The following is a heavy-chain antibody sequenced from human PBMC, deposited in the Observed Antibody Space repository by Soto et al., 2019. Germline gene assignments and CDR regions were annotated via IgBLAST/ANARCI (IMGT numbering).Heavy chain of an antibody. CDR1: GFTLSVYS. CDR3: ARTSALGQAAFDV. J-gene: IGHJ3*01. CDR2: IHYDASST. V-gene: IGHV3-64*01. Sequence: EVQLVESGGGLVQHGGSLRLSCAASGFTLSVYSMHWVRQAPGKGLEFVSAIHYDASSTFYANSVKGRFTISRDTSKNPLYLQMGSLSAEDMAVYYCARTSALGQAAFDVWGQGTMVTLSS.